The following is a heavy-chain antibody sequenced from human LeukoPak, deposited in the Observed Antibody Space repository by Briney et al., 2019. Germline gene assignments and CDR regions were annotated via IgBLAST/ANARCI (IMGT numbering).Heavy chain of an antibody. J-gene: IGHJ3*02. D-gene: IGHD3-22*01. V-gene: IGHV1-18*01. CDR1: GYTFPNYG. CDR3: AKTYYYDSSGYSGAFDI. CDR2: ISVYNGDT. Sequence: ASVKVSCKASGYTFPNYGFIWVRQAPGQGLEWMGWISVYNGDTNYAQKLQGRVTMTTDTSTTTVYMELRSLRSDDTAVYYCAKTYYYDSSGYSGAFDIWGQGTMVTVSS.